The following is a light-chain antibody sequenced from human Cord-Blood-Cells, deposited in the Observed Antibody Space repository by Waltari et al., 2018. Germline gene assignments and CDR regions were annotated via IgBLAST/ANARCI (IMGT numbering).Light chain of an antibody. CDR1: QSISSW. CDR3: QQYNSYSIT. Sequence: DIQMTQSPSTLSASVGDRVTITCRASQSISSWLAWYQQKPGKAPKLLIYDASSVESGVPARCSGSGSETEFTLTISSLQPDDFATYYCQQYNSYSITFGQGTRLEIK. V-gene: IGKV1-5*01. J-gene: IGKJ5*01. CDR2: DAS.